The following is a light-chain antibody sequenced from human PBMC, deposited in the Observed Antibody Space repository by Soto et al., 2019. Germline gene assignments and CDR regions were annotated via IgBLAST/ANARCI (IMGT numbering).Light chain of an antibody. Sequence: QLVLTQPPSASGTPGQRVTISCSGSSSNIGSNTVNWYQQLPGTAPKLLIYSNNQRPSGVPDRFSGSKSGTSASLAISGLQSEDEADYYCAAWDDSLNGPVFGGGTNLTVL. J-gene: IGLJ3*02. CDR3: AAWDDSLNGPV. CDR1: SSNIGSNT. V-gene: IGLV1-44*01. CDR2: SNN.